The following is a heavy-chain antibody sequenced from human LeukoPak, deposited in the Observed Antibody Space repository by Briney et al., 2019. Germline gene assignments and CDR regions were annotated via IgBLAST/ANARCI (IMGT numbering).Heavy chain of an antibody. CDR2: ISGSGGNT. CDR3: AKWKYSNSGIDDY. CDR1: GFTFSSYA. V-gene: IGHV3-23*01. D-gene: IGHD6-6*01. J-gene: IGHJ4*02. Sequence: GGSLRLSCAASGFTFSSYAMSWVRQAPGKGLEWVSGISGSGGNTDYADSVKGRFTISRDNSKNTLYLQMNSLRAEDTAVYYCAKWKYSNSGIDDYWGQGTLVTVSS.